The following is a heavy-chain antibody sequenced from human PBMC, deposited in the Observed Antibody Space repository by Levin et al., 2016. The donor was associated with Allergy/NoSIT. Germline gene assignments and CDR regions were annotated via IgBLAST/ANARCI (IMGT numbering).Heavy chain of an antibody. CDR2: IIPILGIA. CDR3: ASSHDILTGYSNTGAFDI. J-gene: IGHJ3*02. D-gene: IGHD3-9*01. CDR1: GGTFSSYA. Sequence: SVKVSCKASGGTFSSYAISWVRQAPGQGLEWMGRIIPILGIANYAQKFQGRVTITADKSTSTAYMELSSLRSEDTAVYYCASSHDILTGYSNTGAFDIWGQGTMVTVSS. V-gene: IGHV1-69*04.